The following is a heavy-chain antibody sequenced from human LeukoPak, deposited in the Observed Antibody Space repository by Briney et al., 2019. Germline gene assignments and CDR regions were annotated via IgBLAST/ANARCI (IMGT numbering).Heavy chain of an antibody. D-gene: IGHD1-14*01. Sequence: GASVKVSCKASGYTFTGYFMHWVRQAPGQGLEWMGWSNPNSGGTNYAQKFQGRVTMTRDTSISTAYMELSGLRYDDTAIYYCARLGMKYPEETAIEPVVAGYWGQGTQVTVSS. CDR2: SNPNSGGT. CDR1: GYTFTGYF. V-gene: IGHV1-2*02. J-gene: IGHJ4*02. CDR3: ARLGMKYPEETAIEPVVAGY.